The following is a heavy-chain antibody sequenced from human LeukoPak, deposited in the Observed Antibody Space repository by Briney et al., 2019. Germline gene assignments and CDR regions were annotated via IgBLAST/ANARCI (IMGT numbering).Heavy chain of an antibody. CDR2: ISSSGSTI. V-gene: IGHV3-11*04. Sequence: PGGSLRLSCAASGFTFSDYYMSWIRQAPGKGLEWVSYISSSGSTIYYADSVKGRFTISRDNAKNSLYLQMNSLRAGDTAVYYCARARKQQHQSELDYWGQGTLVTVSS. J-gene: IGHJ4*02. CDR1: GFTFSDYY. D-gene: IGHD6-13*01. CDR3: ARARKQQHQSELDY.